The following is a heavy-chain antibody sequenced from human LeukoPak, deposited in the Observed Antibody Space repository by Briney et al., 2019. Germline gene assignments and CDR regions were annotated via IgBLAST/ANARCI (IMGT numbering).Heavy chain of an antibody. V-gene: IGHV3-53*04. CDR2: IYIGDNP. J-gene: IGHJ4*02. CDR1: GLTVSSSY. CDR3: ARVRPWVFDY. Sequence: GGSLRLSCAASGLTVSSSYMSWVRQAPGKGLEWVSIIYIGDNPHYTDSVKGRFTISRHNSKNTLYLQMNSLRAEDTAVYYCARVRPWVFDYWGQGTLVTVSS.